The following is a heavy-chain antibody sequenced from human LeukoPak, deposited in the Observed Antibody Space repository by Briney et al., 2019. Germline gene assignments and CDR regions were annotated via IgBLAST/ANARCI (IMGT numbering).Heavy chain of an antibody. Sequence: GGSLRLSCAASGFTFSSYAMSWVRQAPGKGLEWVSAISGSGGSTYYADSVKGRFTISRDNSKNTLYLQMNSLRAEDTAVYYCAKDALYYGSGPYYSDYWGQGTLVTVSS. J-gene: IGHJ4*02. D-gene: IGHD3-10*01. CDR3: AKDALYYGSGPYYSDY. V-gene: IGHV3-23*01. CDR1: GFTFSSYA. CDR2: ISGSGGST.